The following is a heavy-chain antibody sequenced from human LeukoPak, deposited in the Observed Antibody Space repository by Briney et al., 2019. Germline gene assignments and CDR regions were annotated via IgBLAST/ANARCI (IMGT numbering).Heavy chain of an antibody. Sequence: GGSLRLSCAASGFTFSSYSMNWVRQAPGKGLEWVSGISGSGGRTYYADSVKGRFTISRDNSKNTLYLQMNSLRAEDTVVYYCAKDYPTVDSDAFDIWGQGTMVTVSS. CDR2: ISGSGGRT. V-gene: IGHV3-23*01. D-gene: IGHD4-23*01. CDR3: AKDYPTVDSDAFDI. CDR1: GFTFSSYS. J-gene: IGHJ3*02.